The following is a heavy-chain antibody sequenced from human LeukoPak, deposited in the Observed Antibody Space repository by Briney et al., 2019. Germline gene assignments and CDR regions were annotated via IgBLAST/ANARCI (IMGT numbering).Heavy chain of an antibody. D-gene: IGHD3-10*01. J-gene: IGHJ4*02. CDR2: IYLSGST. CDR1: GGSISSSNW. CDR3: AGALWFGEYILDY. Sequence: PSGTLSLTCAVSGGSISSSNWWSWVRQPPGKGLEWIGEIYLSGSTNYNPSLKSRVTISVDKSKNQFSLKLSSVTAADTAVYYCAGALWFGEYILDYWGQGTLVTVSS. V-gene: IGHV4-4*02.